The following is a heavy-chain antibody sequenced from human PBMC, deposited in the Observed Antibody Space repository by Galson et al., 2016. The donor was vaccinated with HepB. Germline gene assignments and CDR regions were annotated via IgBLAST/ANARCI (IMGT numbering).Heavy chain of an antibody. D-gene: IGHD3-16*01. J-gene: IGHJ4*02. CDR2: INYSGTT. CDR3: ARGRGKLDF. CDR1: NGSFRGYS. V-gene: IGHV4-34*01. Sequence: SETLSLTCAVYNGSFRGYSWSWIRQPPGRGLEWIGEINYSGTTNYNPSLKSRLTISVDTSNKQFSLKLKSVTAADTAIYYCARGRGKLDFWGQGILATVSS.